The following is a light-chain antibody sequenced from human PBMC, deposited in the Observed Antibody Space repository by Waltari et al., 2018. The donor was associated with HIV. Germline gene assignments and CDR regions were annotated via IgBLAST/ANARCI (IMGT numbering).Light chain of an antibody. J-gene: IGKJ5*01. V-gene: IGKV3-15*01. CDR3: QQYNVRPPVT. Sequence: IVVTQSPVTLSVSPGQRATLTCRSSQRISNKLAWYQQRPGQPPRLLIYGGSTRATGIPDRFSGGGSGAQFTRTIDGLQSDDTAVYYCQQYNVRPPVTFGQGPRLDI. CDR2: GGS. CDR1: QRISNK.